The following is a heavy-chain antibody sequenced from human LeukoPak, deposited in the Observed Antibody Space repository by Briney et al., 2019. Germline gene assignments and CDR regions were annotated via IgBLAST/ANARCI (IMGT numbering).Heavy chain of an antibody. J-gene: IGHJ4*02. CDR3: ARDPTPSVVRGVISGTN. D-gene: IGHD3-10*01. V-gene: IGHV1-69*01. CDR1: GGTFSSYA. Sequence: SVKVSCKASGGTFSSYAICWVRQAPGQGLEWMGGIIPIFGTANYAQKFQGRVTITADESTSTAYMELSSLRSEDTAVYYCARDPTPSVVRGVISGTNWGQGTLVTVSS. CDR2: IIPIFGTA.